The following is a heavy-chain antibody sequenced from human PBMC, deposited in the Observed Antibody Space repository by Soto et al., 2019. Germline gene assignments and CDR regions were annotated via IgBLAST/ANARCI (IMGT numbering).Heavy chain of an antibody. CDR3: VKDDGGYPSTAPH. V-gene: IGHV3-23*01. D-gene: IGHD3-22*01. J-gene: IGHJ4*02. CDR1: GITISNYP. CDR2: ISGSGDRT. Sequence: EVQLLESGGGLVQAGGSLRLCCAASGITISNYPMSWVRQAPGKGLDWVSGISGSGDRTYYADSAKGRFTISKDISKNSLSLQLDSLGVEDTAVYFCVKDDGGYPSTAPHWGQGTLVTVSS.